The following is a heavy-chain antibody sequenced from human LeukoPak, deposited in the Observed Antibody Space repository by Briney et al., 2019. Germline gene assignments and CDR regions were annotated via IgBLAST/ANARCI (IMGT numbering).Heavy chain of an antibody. V-gene: IGHV1-18*01. Sequence: ASVKVSCKASDYTLIDYDISWVRQAPGQGLEWMGWISGYNGNTNYAQKLQGRVTMTTDISSTTAYMELRSLRSDDTAMYYCVRDESVFDIWGQGTMVTVSS. J-gene: IGHJ3*02. D-gene: IGHD5/OR15-5a*01. CDR1: DYTLIDYD. CDR3: VRDESVFDI. CDR2: ISGYNGNT.